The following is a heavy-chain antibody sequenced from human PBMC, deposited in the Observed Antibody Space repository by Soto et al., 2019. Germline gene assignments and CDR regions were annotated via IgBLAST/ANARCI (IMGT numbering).Heavy chain of an antibody. CDR1: GFPFSSTD. CDR2: IDGSVGTT. D-gene: IGHD3-10*01. Sequence: XGSLRLSCAASGFPFSSTDMTWVRQAPGKGLDWVSTIDGSVGTTYYADSVKGRFTISRDNSMNTVYLQMNSLRADDTALYYCAKNSGWFNTWGQGALVTVSS. J-gene: IGHJ5*02. CDR3: AKNSGWFNT. V-gene: IGHV3-23*01.